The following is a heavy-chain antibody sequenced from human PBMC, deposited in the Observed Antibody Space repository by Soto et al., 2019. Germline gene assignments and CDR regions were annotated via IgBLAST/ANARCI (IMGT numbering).Heavy chain of an antibody. Sequence: SETLSLTCAVYGGSFSGYYWSWIRQPPGKGLEWIGEINHSGSTNYNPSLKSRVTISVDTSKNQFSLKLSSVTAADTAVYYCARFAVDVDAFDIWGQGTMVTVSS. V-gene: IGHV4-34*01. CDR1: GGSFSGYY. CDR3: ARFAVDVDAFDI. CDR2: INHSGST. J-gene: IGHJ3*02.